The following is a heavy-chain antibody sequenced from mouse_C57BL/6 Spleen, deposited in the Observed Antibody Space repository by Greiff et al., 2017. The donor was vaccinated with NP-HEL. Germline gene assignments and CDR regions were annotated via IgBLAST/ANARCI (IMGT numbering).Heavy chain of an antibody. V-gene: IGHV1-85*01. CDR3: ATYYYGSSWYFDY. CDR2: IYPRDGST. J-gene: IGHJ2*01. D-gene: IGHD1-1*01. CDR1: GYTFTSYD. Sequence: VQLQQSGPELVKPGASVKLSCKASGYTFTSYDINWVKQRPGQGLEWIGWIYPRDGSTKYNEKFKGKATLTVDTSSSTAYMELHSLTSEDSAVYFCATYYYGSSWYFDYWGQGTTLTVSS.